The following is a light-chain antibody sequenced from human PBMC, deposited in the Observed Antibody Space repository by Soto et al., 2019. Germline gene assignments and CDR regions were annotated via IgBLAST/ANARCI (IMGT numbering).Light chain of an antibody. CDR1: SSDVGGYNY. CDR2: EVS. Sequence: ALTQPASVSGSPGQSITISCTGTSSDVGGYNYVSWYQQHPGKAPKLMIYEVSNRPSGVSNRFSGSKSGNTASLTISALQAEGEAHYYCSSYTSSSSLVFGGGTQLT. CDR3: SSYTSSSSLV. V-gene: IGLV2-14*01. J-gene: IGLJ3*02.